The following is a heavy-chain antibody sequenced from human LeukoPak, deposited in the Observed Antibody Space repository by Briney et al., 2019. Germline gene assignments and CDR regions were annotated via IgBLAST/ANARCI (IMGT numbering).Heavy chain of an antibody. V-gene: IGHV3-30*04. CDR2: IQYDGSNE. CDR1: GFTFSSYA. CDR3: AKDRCSNGIGCFYYYMDV. J-gene: IGHJ6*03. Sequence: GGSLRLSCAASGFTFSSYAMHWVRQAPGKGLEWVAYIQYDGSNEQYANSVKGRFSISRDSPKNTLYLQMNSLRAEDTAVYYCAKDRCSNGIGCFYYYMDVWGKGTTVTISS. D-gene: IGHD2-8*01.